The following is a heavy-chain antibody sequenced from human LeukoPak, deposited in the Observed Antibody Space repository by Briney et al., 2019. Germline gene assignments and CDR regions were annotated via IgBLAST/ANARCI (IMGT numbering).Heavy chain of an antibody. Sequence: GESLRLSCAATGFTFSSYDMNWVRQAPGKGLEWVSYISSSGNTIYYTDSVKGRFTISRDNAQNSLYLQMNSLRAEDTAVYYCARYTSSWHYYFYYWVQGTLVTVSS. CDR1: GFTFSSYD. J-gene: IGHJ4*02. V-gene: IGHV3-48*03. CDR3: ARYTSSWHYYFYY. CDR2: ISSSGNTI. D-gene: IGHD6-13*01.